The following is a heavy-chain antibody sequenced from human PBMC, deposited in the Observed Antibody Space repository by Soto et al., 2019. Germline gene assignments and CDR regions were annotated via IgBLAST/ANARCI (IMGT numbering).Heavy chain of an antibody. CDR3: AREENCSDGVCYSEYFQR. Sequence: QVQLVQSGAEVKKPGASVKVSCKASGYIFTAYSMHWVRQAPGQGLEGMGVVNPSGGSTNYAQKFRGRITMTRDTSTSTVYMDLSSVTSEDTAVYYCAREENCSDGVCYSEYFQRWGQGTLVTVSS. D-gene: IGHD2-15*01. CDR2: VNPSGGST. V-gene: IGHV1-46*01. CDR1: GYIFTAYS. J-gene: IGHJ1*01.